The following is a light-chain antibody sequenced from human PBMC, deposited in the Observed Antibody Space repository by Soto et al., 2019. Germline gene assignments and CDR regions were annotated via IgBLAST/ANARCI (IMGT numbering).Light chain of an antibody. J-gene: IGKJ4*01. CDR3: QQYYNRPLT. V-gene: IGKV3-15*01. CDR1: QSFSSN. CDR2: GTS. Sequence: ELVMTQSPATLSVSPGERATLSCRASQSFSSNVAWYQQKPGQAPRLLIYGTSTRVTGIPARFSGSGSGTEFTLTISSLQSEDFAVYYCQQYYNRPLTFGGGTKVDIK.